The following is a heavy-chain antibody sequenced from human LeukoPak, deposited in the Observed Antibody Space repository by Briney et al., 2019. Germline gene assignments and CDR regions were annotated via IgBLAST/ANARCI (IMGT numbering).Heavy chain of an antibody. Sequence: PSETLSLTCAVYGGSFSGYYWSWLRQPPGKGLEWIGEISHNGSTNYNPSLKSRVTISVDTSKNQFSLKLSSVTAADTAVYYCAREGSSGWRVVGNWFDPWGQGTLVTVSS. CDR2: ISHNGST. CDR1: GGSFSGYY. J-gene: IGHJ5*02. V-gene: IGHV4-34*01. D-gene: IGHD1-26*01. CDR3: AREGSSGWRVVGNWFDP.